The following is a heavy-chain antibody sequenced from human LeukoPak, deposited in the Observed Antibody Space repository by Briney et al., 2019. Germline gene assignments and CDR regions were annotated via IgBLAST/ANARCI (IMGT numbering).Heavy chain of an antibody. CDR2: ISYDGSNK. D-gene: IGHD1-1*01. V-gene: IGHV3-30*18. Sequence: GRSVRLSCAASGFTFSSYGMHWVRQAPGKGLEWVAVISYDGSNKYYADSVKGRFTISRDNSKNTLYLQMNSLRAEDTAVYYCAKGDNFHYFDYWGQGTLVTVSS. J-gene: IGHJ4*02. CDR1: GFTFSSYG. CDR3: AKGDNFHYFDY.